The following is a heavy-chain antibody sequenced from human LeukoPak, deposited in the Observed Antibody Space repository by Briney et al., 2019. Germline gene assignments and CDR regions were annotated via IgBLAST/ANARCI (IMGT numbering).Heavy chain of an antibody. V-gene: IGHV3-30*03. CDR1: GFTFSSYG. CDR3: ASPVEMATIAY. D-gene: IGHD5-24*01. CDR2: ISYDGSNK. Sequence: GGSLRLSCAASGFTFSSYGMHWVRQAPGKGLEWVAVISYDGSNKYYADSVKGRFTISRDNSKNTQYLQMNSLRAEDTAVYYCASPVEMATIAYWGQGTLVTVSS. J-gene: IGHJ4*02.